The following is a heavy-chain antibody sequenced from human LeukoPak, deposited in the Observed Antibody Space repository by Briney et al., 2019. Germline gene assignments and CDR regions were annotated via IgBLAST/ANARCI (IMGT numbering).Heavy chain of an antibody. CDR1: GYTFITYE. CDR2: MNPNSGNT. V-gene: IGHV1-8*01. D-gene: IGHD6-6*01. CDR3: ARAQGVIAASGGDP. J-gene: IGHJ5*02. Sequence: ASVKVSCKASGYTFITYEINWVRQATGQGLEWMGWMNPNSGNTGYAQKFQGRVTMTRNTSISTAYMELSSLRSEDTAVYYCARAQGVIAASGGDPWGQGTLVTVSP.